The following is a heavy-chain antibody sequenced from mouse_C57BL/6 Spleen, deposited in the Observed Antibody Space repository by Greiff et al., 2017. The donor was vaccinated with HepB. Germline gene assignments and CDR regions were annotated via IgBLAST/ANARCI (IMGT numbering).Heavy chain of an antibody. CDR3: ASQLGGYFDY. V-gene: IGHV5-12*01. Sequence: EVKLVESGGGLVQPGGSLKLSCAASGFTFSDYYMYWVRQTPEKRLEWVAYISNGGGSTYYPDTVKGRFTISRDNAKNTLYLQMSRLKSEDTAMYYCASQLGGYFDYWGQGTTLTVSS. J-gene: IGHJ2*01. CDR2: ISNGGGST. CDR1: GFTFSDYY. D-gene: IGHD4-1*01.